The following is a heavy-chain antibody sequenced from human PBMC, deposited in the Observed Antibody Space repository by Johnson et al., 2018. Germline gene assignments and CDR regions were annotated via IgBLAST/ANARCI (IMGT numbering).Heavy chain of an antibody. V-gene: IGHV1-8*01. CDR3: ARLRSRTRGFDS. CDR1: GYTFTSYD. CDR2: MNPNSINK. Sequence: QVQLVQSGAEVEKPGASVRVSCKASGYTFTSYDINWVRQATGQGLEWMGWMNPNSINKAYAQKFQGRVTMTRNISISTAYMELSSLRSEDTAVYYCARLRSRTRGFDSWGQGTMVTVSS. J-gene: IGHJ3*02. D-gene: IGHD1-14*01.